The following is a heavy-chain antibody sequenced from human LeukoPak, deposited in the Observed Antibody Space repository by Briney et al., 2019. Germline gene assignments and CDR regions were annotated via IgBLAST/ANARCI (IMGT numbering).Heavy chain of an antibody. CDR1: GFTFSDHI. Sequence: GGSLRLSCAASGFTFSDHIMNWVRQLPGKRLEWVAYVSGSGSTVDYADSVKGRFTISRDNGKSSLYLQMNSLRVEDTALYYCVRQFASWGQGTLVTVSS. V-gene: IGHV3-48*01. CDR2: VSGSGSTV. J-gene: IGHJ4*02. CDR3: VRQFAS.